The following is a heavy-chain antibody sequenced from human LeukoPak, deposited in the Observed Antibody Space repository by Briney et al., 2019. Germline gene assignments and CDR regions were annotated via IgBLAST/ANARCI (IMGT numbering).Heavy chain of an antibody. CDR3: ARSDAPMDKHFDY. J-gene: IGHJ4*02. CDR2: ITNWSGTI. V-gene: IGHV3-48*03. Sequence: GGSLRLSCAASGFTFSSYEMNWVRQAPGKGLEWVSYITNWSGTIYYADSVKGRFTISRDNAKNSLYLQMNSLRAEDTAVYYCARSDAPMDKHFDYWGQGTLVTVSS. D-gene: IGHD3-10*01. CDR1: GFTFSSYE.